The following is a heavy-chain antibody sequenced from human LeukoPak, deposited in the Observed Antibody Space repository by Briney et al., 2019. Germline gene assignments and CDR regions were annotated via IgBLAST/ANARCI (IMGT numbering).Heavy chain of an antibody. CDR2: IKSDGSYT. J-gene: IGHJ4*02. V-gene: IGHV3-74*01. D-gene: IGHD1-14*01. Sequence: PGGSLRLSCAASGFTFSSYWMHWVRQAPGKGLVWVSRIKSDGSYTTYADYVKGRFTISRDNAENRLYLQMDSLRDDDTAVYYCVRGPSGTFDYWGQRTLVTVSS. CDR1: GFTFSSYW. CDR3: VRGPSGTFDY.